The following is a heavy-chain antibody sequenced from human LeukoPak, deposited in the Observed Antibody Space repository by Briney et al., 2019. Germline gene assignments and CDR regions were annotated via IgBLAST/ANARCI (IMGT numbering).Heavy chain of an antibody. Sequence: GGSLRLSCAASGFTFSSYGMHWVRQAPGKGLEWVAVIWYDGSNKYYADSVKGRFTISRDNSKNTLYLQMNSLRAEDTAVYYCARDGSSGWYWVDYWGQGTLVAVSS. CDR3: ARDGSSGWYWVDY. V-gene: IGHV3-33*01. CDR1: GFTFSSYG. J-gene: IGHJ4*02. D-gene: IGHD6-19*01. CDR2: IWYDGSNK.